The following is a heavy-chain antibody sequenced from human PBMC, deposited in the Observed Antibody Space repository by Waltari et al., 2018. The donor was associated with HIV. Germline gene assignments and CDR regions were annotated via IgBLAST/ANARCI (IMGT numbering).Heavy chain of an antibody. J-gene: IGHJ4*02. D-gene: IGHD3-10*01. CDR1: GFKFSSYG. V-gene: IGHV3-30*18. CDR3: AKDTERRSGPYDS. CDR2: LVYDGIET. Sequence: QVQLVESGGGIVRPGGSLRLSCVASGFKFSSYGMHWVRQVRGKEPECVAVLVYDGIETYNADSGRARSTSSSDNAKNRLCQHMYRLALYDTTLDYWAKDTERRSGPYDSWGQGTLVTVSS.